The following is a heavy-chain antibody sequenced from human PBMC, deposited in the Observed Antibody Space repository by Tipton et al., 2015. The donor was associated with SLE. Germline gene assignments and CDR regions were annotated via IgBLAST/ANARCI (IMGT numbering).Heavy chain of an antibody. CDR1: GGTFSSYT. CDR3: ASSNSGWYLFDY. CDR2: IIPILGIA. J-gene: IGHJ4*02. V-gene: IGHV1-69*02. D-gene: IGHD6-19*01. Sequence: QSGAEVKKPGSSVKVSCKASGGTFSSYTISWVRQAPGQGLEWMGRIIPILGIANYAQKFQGRVTITADKSTSTAYMELRSLRSDDTAVYYCASSNSGWYLFDYWGQGTLVTVSS.